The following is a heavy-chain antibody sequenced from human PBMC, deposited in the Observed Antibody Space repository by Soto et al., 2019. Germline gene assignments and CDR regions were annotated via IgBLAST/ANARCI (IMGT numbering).Heavy chain of an antibody. CDR3: TWTADVYHGMLV. V-gene: IGHV3-15*01. D-gene: IGHD3-3*01. CDR1: GLKFSDAW. Sequence: VESGGGLVKPGASLRLSCVVSGLKFSDAWVSWVRQAPGKGLEWIGRIRNRGTTDYPAPVKGRFTISRDDSKNTLYLQLSSLTSEDTAVYYCTWTADVYHGMLVWGQGTTVIVSS. J-gene: IGHJ6*02. CDR2: IRNRGTT.